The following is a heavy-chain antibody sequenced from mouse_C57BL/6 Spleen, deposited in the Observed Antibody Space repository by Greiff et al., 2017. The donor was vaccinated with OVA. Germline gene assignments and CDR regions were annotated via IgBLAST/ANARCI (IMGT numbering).Heavy chain of an antibody. CDR3: ARKSYGNYEEFAD. CDR2: INPNNGGT. V-gene: IGHV1-26*01. J-gene: IGHJ3*01. CDR1: GYTFTDYY. Sequence: VQLQQSGPELVKPGASVKISCKASGYTFTDYYMNWVKQSHGKSLEWIGDINPNNGGTSYNQKFKGKATLTVDKSSSTAYMELRSLTSEDSAVYYCARKSYGNYEEFADWGQGTLVTVSA. D-gene: IGHD2-1*01.